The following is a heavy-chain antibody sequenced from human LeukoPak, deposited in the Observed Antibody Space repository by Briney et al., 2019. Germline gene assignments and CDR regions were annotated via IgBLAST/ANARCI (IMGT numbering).Heavy chain of an antibody. CDR2: ISAYNGNT. Sequence: VASVKVSCKASSYTFTSYGISWVRQAPGQGLEWMGWISAYNGNTSYAQKLQGRVTMTTDTSTSTAYMELRSLRSDDTAVYYCARDLPEGYCSGGSCSYLSNYWGQGTLVTVSS. J-gene: IGHJ4*02. CDR1: SYTFTSYG. CDR3: ARDLPEGYCSGGSCSYLSNY. V-gene: IGHV1-18*01. D-gene: IGHD2-15*01.